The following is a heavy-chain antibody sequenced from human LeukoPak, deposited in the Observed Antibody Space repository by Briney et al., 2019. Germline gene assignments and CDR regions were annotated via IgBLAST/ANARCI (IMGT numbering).Heavy chain of an antibody. CDR3: AREIQLWFPRDYYYYMDV. Sequence: GGSLRLSCAASGFTFSRYWMHWVRQVPGKGLVWVSRINPDESDTTSADSVKGRFTISRDNAKNSLYLQMNSLRAEDTAVYYCAREIQLWFPRDYYYYMDVWGKGTTVTVSS. V-gene: IGHV3-74*01. CDR1: GFTFSRYW. D-gene: IGHD5-18*01. J-gene: IGHJ6*03. CDR2: INPDESDT.